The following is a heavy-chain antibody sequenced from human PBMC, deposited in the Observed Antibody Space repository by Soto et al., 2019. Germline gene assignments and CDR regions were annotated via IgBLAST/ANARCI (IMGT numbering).Heavy chain of an antibody. D-gene: IGHD3-10*01. CDR3: ARIPFDYGSGSYYKGGRFDP. J-gene: IGHJ5*02. Sequence: PSETLSLTCTVSGGSISSYYWSWIRQPPGKGLEWIGYIYYSGSTNYNPSLKSRVTISVDTSKNQFSLKLSSVTAADTAVYYCARIPFDYGSGSYYKGGRFDPWGQGTLVTVSS. CDR1: GGSISSYY. CDR2: IYYSGST. V-gene: IGHV4-59*12.